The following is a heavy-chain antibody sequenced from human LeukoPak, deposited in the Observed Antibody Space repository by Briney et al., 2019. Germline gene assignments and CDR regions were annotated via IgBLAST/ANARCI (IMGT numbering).Heavy chain of an antibody. J-gene: IGHJ4*02. CDR2: IIPIFGTA. CDR1: GGTFSSYA. V-gene: IGHV1-69*05. CDR3: ARGEAVWVVAATPFDY. D-gene: IGHD2-15*01. Sequence: SVKVSCKASGGTFSSYAISSVRQAPGQGLEWMGRIIPIFGTANYAQKFQGRVTITTGESTSTAYMELSSLRSEDTAVYYCARGEAVWVVAATPFDYWGQGTLVTVSS.